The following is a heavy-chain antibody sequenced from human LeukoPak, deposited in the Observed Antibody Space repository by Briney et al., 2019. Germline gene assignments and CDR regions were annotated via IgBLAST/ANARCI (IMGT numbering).Heavy chain of an antibody. CDR3: ARDTIPLYYFDSSGYYFHPDY. CDR2: INPNSGGR. CDR1: GYSFSGYY. V-gene: IGHV1-2*02. D-gene: IGHD3-22*01. J-gene: IGHJ4*02. Sequence: ASVKVSCKASGYSFSGYYIHWVRQAPGQGLEWMGWINPNSGGRNYAQKFQGRVTMTRDTSISTAYMALSRLRSDDTAVYYCARDTIPLYYFDSSGYYFHPDYWGQGTLVTVSS.